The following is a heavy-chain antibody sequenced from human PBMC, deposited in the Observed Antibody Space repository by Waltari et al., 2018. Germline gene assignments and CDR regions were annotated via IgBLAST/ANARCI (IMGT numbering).Heavy chain of an antibody. CDR1: GGSITSTSHY. CDR3: ATYIGASVGTAAFDV. J-gene: IGHJ3*01. V-gene: IGHV4-39*01. CDR2: MSYSGAT. Sequence: QLQLQESGPGLVKPSETLSLTCSVSGGSITSTSHYWGWIRQPPGQGLEWIGTMSYSGATYSSPSLKSRVTISRDTSKNQLSPKLGSVTAADTAVYYCATYIGASVGTAAFDVWGQGTMVTVSS. D-gene: IGHD5-12*01.